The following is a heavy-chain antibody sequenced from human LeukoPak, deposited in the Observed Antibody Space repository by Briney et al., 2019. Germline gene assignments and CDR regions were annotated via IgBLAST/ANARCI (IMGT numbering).Heavy chain of an antibody. J-gene: IGHJ4*02. V-gene: IGHV3-23*01. Sequence: GGSLRLSCVASGFTFGSYAMSWVRQTPGKSLELVSIITNGGVTTYYADSVRGRFTISRDNSKNMLYLQMNSLRAEDTAVYYCVKLSSGSGSRFGFDSWGQGTLVTVSS. CDR2: ITNGGVTT. CDR3: VKLSSGSGSRFGFDS. D-gene: IGHD6-19*01. CDR1: GFTFGSYA.